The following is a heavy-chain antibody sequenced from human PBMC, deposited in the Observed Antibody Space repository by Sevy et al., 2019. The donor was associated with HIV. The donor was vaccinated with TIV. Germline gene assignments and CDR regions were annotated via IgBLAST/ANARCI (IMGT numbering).Heavy chain of an antibody. V-gene: IGHV3-23*01. J-gene: IGHJ4*02. Sequence: GGSLRLSFAASGFAFYDYSMSWIRQAPGKGLEWVATLSFGCGKINYADSVKGRFTISRDNSKNSFYLQMDNLRVEDMALYYCAREGCTRPHDYWGQGTRVTVSS. CDR1: GFAFYDYS. D-gene: IGHD2-8*01. CDR3: AREGCTRPHDY. CDR2: LSFGCGKI.